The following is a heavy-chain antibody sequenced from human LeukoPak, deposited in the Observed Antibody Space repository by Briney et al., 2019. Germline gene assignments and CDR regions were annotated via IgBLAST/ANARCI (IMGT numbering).Heavy chain of an antibody. Sequence: GRSLRLSCTASGVTFDDYAMHWVRQAPGKGLEWVSSTNWNSNAIGYADSVKGRFTISRDNAKNSLYMQLNSLRPEDTALYYCIRAEGCGYFDDWGPGTRVTVSS. V-gene: IGHV3-9*01. CDR1: GVTFDDYA. CDR3: IRAEGCGYFDD. J-gene: IGHJ4*02. CDR2: TNWNSNAI. D-gene: IGHD6-13*01.